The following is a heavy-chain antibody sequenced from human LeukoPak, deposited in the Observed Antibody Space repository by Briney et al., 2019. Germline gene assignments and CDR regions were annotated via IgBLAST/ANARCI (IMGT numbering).Heavy chain of an antibody. D-gene: IGHD3-22*01. CDR3: ARDWGYYYDSSALDY. CDR2: IIPIFGTA. V-gene: IGHV1-69*13. Sequence: SVKVSCKASGGTFSSYAISWVRQAPGQGLEWMGGIIPIFGTANYAQKFQGRVTITADESTSTAYMELSSLRSEDTAVYYCARDWGYYYDSSALDYWGQGTLVTVSS. CDR1: GGTFSSYA. J-gene: IGHJ4*02.